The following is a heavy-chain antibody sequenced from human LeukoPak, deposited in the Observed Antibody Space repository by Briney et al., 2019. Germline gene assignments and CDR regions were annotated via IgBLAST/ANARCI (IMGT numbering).Heavy chain of an antibody. Sequence: GGSLRLSCAASGFTFSSYEMNWVRQAPGKGLEWVSYISSSGSTIYYADSVKGRFTISRDNAKNSLYLQMNSLRAEDTAVYYCARAARLDAFDIWGQGTMVTVSS. CDR2: ISSSGSTI. CDR3: ARAARLDAFDI. J-gene: IGHJ3*02. CDR1: GFTFSSYE. V-gene: IGHV3-48*03.